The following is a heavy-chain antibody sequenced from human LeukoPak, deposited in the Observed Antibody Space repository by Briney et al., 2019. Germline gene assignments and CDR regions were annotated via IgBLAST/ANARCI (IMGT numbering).Heavy chain of an antibody. CDR3: ARDMDYYGSGSYYSNWFDP. CDR1: GYTFTSYY. V-gene: IGHV1-46*01. D-gene: IGHD3-10*01. J-gene: IGHJ5*02. CDR2: INPSGCST. Sequence: ASVTVSCLASGYTFTSYYMHWVRQAPGQGLAWMGIINPSGCSTSYAQKFQGRITMTRDTSTSTVYMELSSLRSEDTAVYYCARDMDYYGSGSYYSNWFDPWGQGTLVTVSS.